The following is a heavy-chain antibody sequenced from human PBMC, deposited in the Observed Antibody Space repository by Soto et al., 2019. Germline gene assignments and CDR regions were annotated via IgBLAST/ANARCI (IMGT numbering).Heavy chain of an antibody. Sequence: PSQTLSLTCTVSGDSVSSNSAGWNWIRQSPSRGLEWLGRTYYRSKWYNDYAVSVKSRITINPDTSKNQFSLQLNSVTPEDTAVYYCARGRWLAPYYYHYGMDVWGQGTTVTVSS. D-gene: IGHD6-19*01. CDR3: ARGRWLAPYYYHYGMDV. J-gene: IGHJ6*02. CDR2: TYYRSKWYN. V-gene: IGHV6-1*01. CDR1: GDSVSSNSAG.